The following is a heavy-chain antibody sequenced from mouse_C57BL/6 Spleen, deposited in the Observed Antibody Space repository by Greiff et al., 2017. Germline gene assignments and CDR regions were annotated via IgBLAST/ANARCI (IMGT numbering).Heavy chain of an antibody. CDR2: ISYDGSN. D-gene: IGHD1-1*01. CDR1: GYSITSGYY. Sequence: DVKLQESGPGLVKPSQSLSLTCSVTGYSITSGYYWNWIRQFPGNKLEWMGYISYDGSNNYNPSLKNRISITLDTSKNQFFLKLNSVTTEDTATYYCARITTVVATDYFDYWGQGTTLTVSS. V-gene: IGHV3-6*01. CDR3: ARITTVVATDYFDY. J-gene: IGHJ2*01.